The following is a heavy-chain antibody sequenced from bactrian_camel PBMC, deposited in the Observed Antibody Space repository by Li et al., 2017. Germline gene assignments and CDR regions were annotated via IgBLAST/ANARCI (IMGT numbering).Heavy chain of an antibody. V-gene: IGHV3S42*01. CDR2: IDRDGST. Sequence: VQLVESGGGSVEIGGSLRLSCVASGYTSCRYALSWYRQTPGNARVFVSTIDRDGSTSYLDSVKGRFTISQDNAKNTVYLQMNDLKPEDTAMYYCAAKSRIGVWCQYYYNMDYWGKGTQVTVS. CDR1: GYTSCRYA. D-gene: IGHD5*01. J-gene: IGHJ7*01.